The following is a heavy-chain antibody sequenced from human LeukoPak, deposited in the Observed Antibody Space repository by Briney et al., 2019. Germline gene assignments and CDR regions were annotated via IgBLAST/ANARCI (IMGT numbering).Heavy chain of an antibody. Sequence: GESLKISCEGAGYSFTSYWIGWVRQLPGKGREGMGIVFPGDSDTRYSPSFQGRVTISADKSISPSYLQWSSLKASDTDMYYCARHGSGWDPVDYWGQGTLVTVPA. CDR2: VFPGDSDT. CDR3: ARHGSGWDPVDY. V-gene: IGHV5-51*01. CDR1: GYSFTSYW. D-gene: IGHD6-19*01. J-gene: IGHJ4*02.